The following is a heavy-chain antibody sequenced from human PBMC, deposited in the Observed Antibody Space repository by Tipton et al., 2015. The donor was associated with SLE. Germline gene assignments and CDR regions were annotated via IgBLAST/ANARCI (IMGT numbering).Heavy chain of an antibody. Sequence: TLSLTCTVSGGPISSHYWSWFRQPPGKGLEYIGYIYYSGTTNYDPSLKSRVTISVDTSKNQFSLKLTSVTAADTAVYYCARNPFVEMATIDAFDIWGQGTMVTVSS. CDR1: GGPISSHY. D-gene: IGHD5-24*01. J-gene: IGHJ3*02. CDR2: IYYSGTT. CDR3: ARNPFVEMATIDAFDI. V-gene: IGHV4-59*11.